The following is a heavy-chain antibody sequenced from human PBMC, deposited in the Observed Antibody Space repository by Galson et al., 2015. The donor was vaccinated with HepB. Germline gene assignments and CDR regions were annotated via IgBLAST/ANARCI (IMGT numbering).Heavy chain of an antibody. V-gene: IGHV1-2*02. CDR2: INPNSGGT. CDR3: ARESVIISLGLVGDDAFDI. CDR1: GYTFTGYY. J-gene: IGHJ3*02. Sequence: SVKVSCKASGYTFTGYYMHWVRQAPGQGLEWMGWINPNSGGTNYAQKFQGRVTMTRDTSISTAYMELSRLRSDDTAVYYCARESVIISLGLVGDDAFDIWVQGTMVTVSS. D-gene: IGHD1-26*01.